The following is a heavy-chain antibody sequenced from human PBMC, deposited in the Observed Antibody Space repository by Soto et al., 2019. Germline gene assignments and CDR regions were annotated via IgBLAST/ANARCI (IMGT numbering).Heavy chain of an antibody. D-gene: IGHD2-8*02. CDR1: GGSISSSSYF. CDR2: IYYSGST. CDR3: ARDKITGLFDY. J-gene: IGHJ4*02. V-gene: IGHV4-39*07. Sequence: SETLSLTCTVSGGSISSSSYFWGWIRQPPGKGLDWIGSIYYSGSTYYNKSLKSRVTISVDTSKNQFSLKLTSVTAADTAVYYCARDKITGLFDYWGQGTLVTVSS.